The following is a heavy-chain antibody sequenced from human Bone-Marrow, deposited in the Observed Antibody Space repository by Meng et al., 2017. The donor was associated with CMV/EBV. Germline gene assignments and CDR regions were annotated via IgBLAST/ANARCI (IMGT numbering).Heavy chain of an antibody. CDR2: ISYDGSNK. Sequence: GESLKISCAASGFTFSSYWMSWVRQAPGKGLEWVAVISYDGSNKYYADSVKGRFTISRDNSKNTLYLQMNSLRAEDTAVYYCAKVQYQLEGSAFDIWGQGTMVTVSS. J-gene: IGHJ3*02. D-gene: IGHD2-2*01. V-gene: IGHV3-30*18. CDR1: GFTFSSYW. CDR3: AKVQYQLEGSAFDI.